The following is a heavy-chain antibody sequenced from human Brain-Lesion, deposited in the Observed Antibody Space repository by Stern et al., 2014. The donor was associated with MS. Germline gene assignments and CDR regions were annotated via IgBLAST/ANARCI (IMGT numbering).Heavy chain of an antibody. CDR2: IYHSGAS. V-gene: IGHV4-4*02. CDR3: ARERQQYCNSEGCSYWYFDL. CDR1: GGSVSSTNW. J-gene: IGHJ2*01. Sequence: QVQLQESGPGLVKPSGTLSLTCAVSGGSVSSTNWWSWVRQSPGKGLEWLGNIYHSGASTSRPSLRSGVPIPLDTSKTHLSLHLTSVTAADTAVYYCARERQQYCNSEGCSYWYFDLWGRGTLVTVSS. D-gene: IGHD2/OR15-2a*01.